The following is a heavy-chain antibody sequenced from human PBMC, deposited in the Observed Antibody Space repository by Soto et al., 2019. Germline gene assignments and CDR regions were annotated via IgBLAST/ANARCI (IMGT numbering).Heavy chain of an antibody. V-gene: IGHV1-46*01. J-gene: IGHJ6*02. D-gene: IGHD7-27*01. Sequence: ASVKVSCKASGYTFTSYYMHWVRQAPGQGLGWMGIINPSGGSTSYAQKFQGRVTMTRDTSTSTVYMELSSLRSEDTAVYYCARSARLGILDYYYYGMDVWGQGTTVTVSS. CDR2: INPSGGST. CDR3: ARSARLGILDYYYYGMDV. CDR1: GYTFTSYY.